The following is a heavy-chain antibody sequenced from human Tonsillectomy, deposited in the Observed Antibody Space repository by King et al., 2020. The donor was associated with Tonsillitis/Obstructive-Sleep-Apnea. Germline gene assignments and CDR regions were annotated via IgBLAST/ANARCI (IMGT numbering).Heavy chain of an antibody. D-gene: IGHD3-3*01. CDR2: INPSGGST. Sequence: VQLVESGAEVKKPGASVKVSCKASGYTFTIYYMHWVRQAPGQGLEWMGIINPSGGSTSYAQKFQGRVTMTRDTSTGTVYMELSSLRSEDTAVYYCARGPRFLGYYMDVWGKGTTVTVSS. V-gene: IGHV1-46*01. J-gene: IGHJ6*03. CDR3: ARGPRFLGYYMDV. CDR1: GYTFTIYY.